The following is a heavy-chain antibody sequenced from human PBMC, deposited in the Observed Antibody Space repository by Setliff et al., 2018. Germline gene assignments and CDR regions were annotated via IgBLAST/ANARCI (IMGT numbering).Heavy chain of an antibody. J-gene: IGHJ6*03. CDR3: AKDLGDDGHYYYYMDV. CDR1: GFNFNLYN. V-gene: IGHV3-48*01. CDR2: IISNSLTI. Sequence: PGGSLRLSCAASGFNFNLYNMNWVRQAPGKGLEWVSYIISNSLTIHYADSVRGRFTVSRDDSKNTLYLQMNSLTVDDTAVYYCAKDLGDDGHYYYYMDVWGKGTTVTVSS. D-gene: IGHD4-17*01.